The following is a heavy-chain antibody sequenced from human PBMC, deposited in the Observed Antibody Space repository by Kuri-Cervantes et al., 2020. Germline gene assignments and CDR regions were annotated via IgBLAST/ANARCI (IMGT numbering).Heavy chain of an antibody. V-gene: IGHV3-30-3*01. D-gene: IGHD3-22*01. CDR2: ISYDGSNK. J-gene: IGHJ3*02. CDR3: ASMIVVVINLDAFDI. CDR1: GFTFSSYA. Sequence: GGSLRLSCAASGFTFSSYAMHWVRQAPGKGLEWVAVISYDGSNKYYADSVKGRFTISRDNSKNTLYLQMNSLRAEDTAVYYCASMIVVVINLDAFDIWGQGTMVTVSS.